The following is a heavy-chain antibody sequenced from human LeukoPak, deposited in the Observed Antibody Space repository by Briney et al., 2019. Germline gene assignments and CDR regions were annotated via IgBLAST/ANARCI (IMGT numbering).Heavy chain of an antibody. J-gene: IGHJ6*02. CDR1: GGSFSGYY. CDR3: ARASPLYYYDSSGYNYYYYYYGMDV. CDR2: INHSGST. V-gene: IGHV4-34*01. Sequence: SETLSLTCAVYGGSFSGYYWSWIRQPPGKGLEWIGEINHSGSTNYNPSLKSRVTISVDTSKNQFSLKLSPVTAADTAVYYCARASPLYYYDSSGYNYYYYYYGMDVWGQGTTVTVSS. D-gene: IGHD3-22*01.